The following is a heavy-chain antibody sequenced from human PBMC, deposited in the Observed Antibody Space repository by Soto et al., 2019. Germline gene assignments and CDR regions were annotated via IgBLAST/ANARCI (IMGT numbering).Heavy chain of an antibody. V-gene: IGHV4-34*01. CDR3: ARGEGRLVGTWFDP. J-gene: IGHJ5*02. CDR1: GGSFSRYY. CDR2: INHSGST. D-gene: IGHD5-12*01. Sequence: TLSLTCDVYGGSFSRYYWNWIRQPPGKGLEWLGEINHSGSTNYNPSLESRVTISLDTSKTQFSLKLTSVTAADTAVYYCARGEGRLVGTWFDPWGQGTLVTVSS.